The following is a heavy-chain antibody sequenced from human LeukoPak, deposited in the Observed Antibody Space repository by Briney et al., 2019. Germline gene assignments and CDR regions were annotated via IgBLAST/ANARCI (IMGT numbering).Heavy chain of an antibody. J-gene: IGHJ4*02. CDR3: AKRGVVIRVILVGFHREAYYFDS. CDR1: GITLSNYG. CDR2: ISGSGGST. V-gene: IGHV3-23*01. Sequence: GGSLRLSCAVSGITLSNYGMSWVRQAPGKGLEWVAGISGSGGSTNYADSVKGRFTISRDNPTNTLFLQMNSPRAEDTAVYFCAKRGVVIRVILVGFHREAYYFDSWGQGALVTVSS. D-gene: IGHD2-21*01.